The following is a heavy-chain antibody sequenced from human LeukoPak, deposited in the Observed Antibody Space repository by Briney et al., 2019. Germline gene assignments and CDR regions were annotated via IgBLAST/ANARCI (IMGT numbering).Heavy chain of an antibody. V-gene: IGHV3-64D*06. CDR1: GFTFSSYA. J-gene: IGHJ4*02. D-gene: IGHD5-12*01. CDR3: VKGGYNGYDHLDF. Sequence: GGSLRLSCSASGFTFSSYAMHWVRQAPGKGLEYVSAITSNGGSTYYADSVKGRFTISRDNSKNTLYLQMSSLRPEDTAMYYCVKGGYNGYDHLDFWGQGTLVTVSS. CDR2: ITSNGGST.